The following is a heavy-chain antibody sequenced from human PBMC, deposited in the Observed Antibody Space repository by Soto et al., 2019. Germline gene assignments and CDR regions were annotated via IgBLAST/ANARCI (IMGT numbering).Heavy chain of an antibody. CDR3: ARDGASSLGDYYYYGMDV. V-gene: IGHV1-46*03. Sequence: ASVKFSCKASGYTFTSYHMHWVRQAPGQGLEWMGIINPSGGSTSYAQKFQGRVTMTRDASTSTVYMELSSLRSEDTAVYYCARDGASSLGDYYYYGMDVWGQGTTVTVSS. D-gene: IGHD3-16*01. CDR2: INPSGGST. CDR1: GYTFTSYH. J-gene: IGHJ6*02.